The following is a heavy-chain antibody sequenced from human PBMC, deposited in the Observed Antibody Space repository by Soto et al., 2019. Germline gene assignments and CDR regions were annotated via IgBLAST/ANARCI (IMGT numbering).Heavy chain of an antibody. CDR3: ASGLGYCSSTSCYARYFDY. Sequence: GASVKVSCKASGGTFSSYAISWVRQAPGQGLEWMGGIIPILGIANYAQKFQGRVTTTAGKSTSTAYMELSSLRSEDTAVYYCASGLGYCSSTSCYARYFDYWGQGTLVTVSS. D-gene: IGHD2-2*01. CDR1: GGTFSSYA. V-gene: IGHV1-69*10. J-gene: IGHJ4*02. CDR2: IIPILGIA.